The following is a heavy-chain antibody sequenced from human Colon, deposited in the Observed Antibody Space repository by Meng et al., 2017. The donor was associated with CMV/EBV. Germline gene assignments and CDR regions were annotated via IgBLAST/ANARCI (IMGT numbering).Heavy chain of an antibody. CDR3: AKDNGYGGRYFDY. J-gene: IGHJ4*02. CDR2: VSGTGTST. V-gene: IGHV3-23*01. D-gene: IGHD1-26*01. Sequence: ASGFIFRTFAMSWVRQSPGKGLEWVSAVSGTGTSTYYADFVTGRFTISRDNSKNTLYLQMSSLRAEDTAVYYCAKDNGYGGRYFDYWGQGSLVTVSS. CDR1: GFIFRTFA.